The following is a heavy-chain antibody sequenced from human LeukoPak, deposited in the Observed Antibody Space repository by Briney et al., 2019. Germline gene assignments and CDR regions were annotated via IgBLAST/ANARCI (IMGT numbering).Heavy chain of an antibody. D-gene: IGHD3-10*01. CDR3: ATHYSGSYYQ. Sequence: GGSLRLSCAASGFTFSSYWMSWVRQAPGKGLEWVANIKQDGSGKYYVGSVKGRFTISRDNAKNSLFLQMNSLRAEDTAVYHCATHYSGSYYQWGQGTLVTVSS. CDR1: GFTFSSYW. J-gene: IGHJ4*02. CDR2: IKQDGSGK. V-gene: IGHV3-7*03.